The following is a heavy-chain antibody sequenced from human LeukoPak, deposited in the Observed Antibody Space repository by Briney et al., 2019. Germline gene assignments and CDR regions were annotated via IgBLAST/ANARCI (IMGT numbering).Heavy chain of an antibody. CDR1: GLIFSNAW. CDR2: ISYDGSNK. D-gene: IGHD4-17*01. CDR3: AKAEYGDLDY. V-gene: IGHV3-30*18. J-gene: IGHJ4*02. Sequence: GGSLRLSCAASGLIFSNAWINWVRQAPGKGLEWVAVISYDGSNKYYADSVKGRFTISRDNSKNTLYLQMNSLRAEDTAVYYCAKAEYGDLDYWGQGTLVTVSS.